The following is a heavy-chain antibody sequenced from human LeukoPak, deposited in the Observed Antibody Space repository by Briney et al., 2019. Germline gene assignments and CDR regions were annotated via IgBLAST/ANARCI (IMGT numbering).Heavy chain of an antibody. CDR1: GFTFSNYW. Sequence: GGSLRLSCAASGFTFSNYWMSWVRQAPGKGLEWVANIKEDGSETYYMGSVKGRFTISRDNAKNSLYLRLNSLRAEDTAVYCCARSSKWLSYGLDVWGQGTTVTVSS. CDR3: ARSSKWLSYGLDV. V-gene: IGHV3-7*01. J-gene: IGHJ6*02. CDR2: IKEDGSET. D-gene: IGHD6-19*01.